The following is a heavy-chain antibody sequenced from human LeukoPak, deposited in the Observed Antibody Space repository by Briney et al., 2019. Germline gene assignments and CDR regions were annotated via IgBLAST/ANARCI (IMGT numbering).Heavy chain of an antibody. V-gene: IGHV3-23*01. CDR1: GFTFSSYA. CDR3: AKDQSYSSTWYRGMDV. J-gene: IGHJ6*02. Sequence: GGSLRLSCAASGFTFSSYAMDWVRQAPGKGPEWVSCISAGGGSTYYADSVKGRFTISRDNSKNTLYLQMNSLRAEDTAVYYCAKDQSYSSTWYRGMDVWGQGTTVTVSS. D-gene: IGHD6-13*01. CDR2: ISAGGGST.